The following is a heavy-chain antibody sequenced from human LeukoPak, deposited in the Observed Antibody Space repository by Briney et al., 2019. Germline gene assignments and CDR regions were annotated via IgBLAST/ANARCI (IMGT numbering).Heavy chain of an antibody. D-gene: IGHD6-6*01. Sequence: PSETLSLTCAVYGGSFSGYYWSWIRQPPGKGREWIGEINHSGSTNSNPSLKSRVTISVNTSKNQFSLRLSYVTAADTAVYYCARGLSWSIAVRGGRKIWFDPWGQGTLVTVSS. J-gene: IGHJ5*02. CDR1: GGSFSGYY. CDR3: ARGLSWSIAVRGGRKIWFDP. V-gene: IGHV4-34*01. CDR2: INHSGST.